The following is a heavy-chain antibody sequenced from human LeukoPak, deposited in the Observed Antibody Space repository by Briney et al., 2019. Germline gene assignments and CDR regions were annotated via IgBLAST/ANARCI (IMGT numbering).Heavy chain of an antibody. J-gene: IGHJ6*03. CDR1: GGSISSGSYY. Sequence: SQTLSLTCTVSGGSISSGSYYWSWIRQPAGKGLEWIGRIYTSGSTNYNPSLKSRVTISVDTSKNQFSLKLSSVTAADTAVYYCARDLPPIISDGPGGAMDVWGKGTTVTVSS. CDR3: ARDLPPIISDGPGGAMDV. D-gene: IGHD1-1*01. CDR2: IYTSGST. V-gene: IGHV4-61*02.